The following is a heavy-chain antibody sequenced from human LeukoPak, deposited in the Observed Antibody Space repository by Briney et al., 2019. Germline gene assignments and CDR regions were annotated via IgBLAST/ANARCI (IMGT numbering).Heavy chain of an antibody. J-gene: IGHJ4*02. CDR2: ISGSGGST. Sequence: GGSLRLSCAASGFTFSSYAMSWVRQAPGKGLEWVSAISGSGGSTYYADSAKGRFTISRDNSKNTLYLQMNSLRAEDTAVYYCAKPMGGYCSSTSCYIRAFDYWGQGTLVTVSS. CDR3: AKPMGGYCSSTSCYIRAFDY. V-gene: IGHV3-23*01. CDR1: GFTFSSYA. D-gene: IGHD2-2*02.